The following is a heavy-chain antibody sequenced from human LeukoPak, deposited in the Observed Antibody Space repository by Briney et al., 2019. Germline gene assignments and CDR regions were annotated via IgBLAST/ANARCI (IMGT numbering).Heavy chain of an antibody. Sequence: GGSLRLSCAASGFTFSSYSMNWVRQAPGKGLEWVSSISSSSSYIYYADSVKGRFTISRDNAKNSLYLQMNSLRAEDTAVYYCARDCSSTSWAPYFDYWGQGTLVTVSS. D-gene: IGHD2-2*01. CDR3: ARDCSSTSWAPYFDY. CDR1: GFTFSSYS. CDR2: ISSSSSYI. V-gene: IGHV3-21*04. J-gene: IGHJ4*02.